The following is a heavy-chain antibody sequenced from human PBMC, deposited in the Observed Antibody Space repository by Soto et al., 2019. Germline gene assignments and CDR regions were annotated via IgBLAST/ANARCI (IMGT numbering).Heavy chain of an antibody. Sequence: QVQLVQSVAEVKKPGSSVKVSCKASGGSISSFAISWVRQAPGQGLDWMGGIIPIFDSANYAQKFQGRVTITADAPTSTVDMELSSLRSEDTPVYYCARDDGSGWFSEPAWGQGTLVTVSS. J-gene: IGHJ5*02. D-gene: IGHD6-19*01. CDR2: IIPIFDSA. V-gene: IGHV1-69*12. CDR3: ARDDGSGWFSEPA. CDR1: GGSISSFA.